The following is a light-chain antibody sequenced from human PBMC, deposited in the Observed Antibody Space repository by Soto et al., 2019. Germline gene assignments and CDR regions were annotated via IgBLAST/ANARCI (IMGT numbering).Light chain of an antibody. CDR1: QSVSSY. J-gene: IGKJ3*01. CDR3: QQRSNWPRV. V-gene: IGKV3-11*01. Sequence: EIVLTQSPATLSLSPGERATLSCRASQSVSSYLAWYQQKPGQAPRLLIYDASNRATGIPARFSGSGSVTDFTLTISSLEPEDFAVYYCQQRSNWPRVFGPGTKVDIK. CDR2: DAS.